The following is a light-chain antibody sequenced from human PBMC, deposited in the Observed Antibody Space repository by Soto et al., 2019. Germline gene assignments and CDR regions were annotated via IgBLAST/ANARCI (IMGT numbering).Light chain of an antibody. Sequence: DIVMTQSPDSLAVSLGERATINCKSSQSVLYSSNNKNYLAWYQQKPGQPPKLLIYWASTRESGVPDRFSGSGSGTDFPLTISRLQAEDVAVYYWQQYYSTLTFGGGTKVEIK. CDR1: QSVLYSSNNKNY. V-gene: IGKV4-1*01. CDR3: QQYYSTLT. J-gene: IGKJ4*01. CDR2: WAS.